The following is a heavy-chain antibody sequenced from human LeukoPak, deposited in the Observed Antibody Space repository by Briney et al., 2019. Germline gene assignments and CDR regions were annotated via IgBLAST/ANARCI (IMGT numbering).Heavy chain of an antibody. CDR1: GASFEHFF. V-gene: IGHV4-59*08. CDR2: VYYSGST. Sequence: SETLSLTCTVSGASFEHFFWSWIRQPPGKGLEWIGYVYYSGSTDYNSSLKSRPTITADTTKNQFSLKLRSVTAADTARYYCASHRRSHGSEYWGQGTLVTVSS. J-gene: IGHJ4*02. CDR3: ASHRRSHGSEY. D-gene: IGHD3-10*01.